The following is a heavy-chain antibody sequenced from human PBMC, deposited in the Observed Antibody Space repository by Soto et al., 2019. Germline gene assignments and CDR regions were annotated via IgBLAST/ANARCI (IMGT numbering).Heavy chain of an antibody. Sequence: QVQLQESGPGLVKPSETLSLTCTVSGGSISSYYWSWIRQPPGKGLEWIGYIYYSGSTNYNPSLKSRVTISVDTSKNQFSLKLSSVTAADTAVYYCARALAYCGGDCYSALDYWGQGTLVTVSS. J-gene: IGHJ4*02. CDR3: ARALAYCGGDCYSALDY. D-gene: IGHD2-21*02. V-gene: IGHV4-59*01. CDR2: IYYSGST. CDR1: GGSISSYY.